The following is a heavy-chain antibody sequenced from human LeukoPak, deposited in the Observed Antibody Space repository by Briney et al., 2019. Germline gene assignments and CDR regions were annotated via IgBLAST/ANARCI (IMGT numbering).Heavy chain of an antibody. Sequence: ASVKVSCKASGYTFTSYGISWVRQAPGQGLEWMGWINAGIGNTKYSQKFQGRVTITRDTSASTAYMELSSLRSEDTAVYYCARGRPYYYYGMDVWGQGTTVTVSS. J-gene: IGHJ6*02. CDR3: ARGRPYYYYGMDV. CDR2: INAGIGNT. CDR1: GYTFTSYG. V-gene: IGHV1-3*01.